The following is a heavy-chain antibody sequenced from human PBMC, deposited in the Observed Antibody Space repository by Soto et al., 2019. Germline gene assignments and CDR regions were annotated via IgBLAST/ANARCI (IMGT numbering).Heavy chain of an antibody. Sequence: GGSLRLSCAASGFTFSSYAMSWVRQAPGKGLEWVSAISGSGGSTYYADSVKGRFTISRDNSKNTLYLQVNSLRAEDTAVYYCAKDRITMIVVAPQGAFDIWGQGTMVTV. CDR1: GFTFSSYA. CDR3: AKDRITMIVVAPQGAFDI. V-gene: IGHV3-23*01. D-gene: IGHD3-22*01. CDR2: ISGSGGST. J-gene: IGHJ3*02.